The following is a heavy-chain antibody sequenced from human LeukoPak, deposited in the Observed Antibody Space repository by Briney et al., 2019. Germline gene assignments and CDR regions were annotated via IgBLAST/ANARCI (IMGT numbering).Heavy chain of an antibody. Sequence: ASVKVSCKASGYTFTSYYMHWVRQAPGQGLEWMGIINPSGGSTSYAHKFQGRGTITRDTSTSTVYMELRSLRSEDTAVYYCARDPRGYQLLLDYWGQGPLVTVSS. CDR3: ARDPRGYQLLLDY. D-gene: IGHD2-2*01. CDR1: GYTFTSYY. V-gene: IGHV1-46*01. J-gene: IGHJ4*02. CDR2: INPSGGST.